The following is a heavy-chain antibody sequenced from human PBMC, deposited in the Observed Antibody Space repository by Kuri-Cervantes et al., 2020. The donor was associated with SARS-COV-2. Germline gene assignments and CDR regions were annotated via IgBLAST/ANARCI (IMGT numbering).Heavy chain of an antibody. CDR1: GFTFTSSA. J-gene: IGHJ6*02. V-gene: IGHV1-58*01. CDR3: AAEDVDKGWGAYYGMDV. Sequence: SVKVSCKASGFTFTSSAVQWVRQARGQRLEWIGWIVVGSGNTNYAQKFQERVTITRDMSTSTAYVELSSLRSEDTAVYYCAAEDVDKGWGAYYGMDVWGQGTTVTVSS. D-gene: IGHD7-27*01. CDR2: IVVGSGNT.